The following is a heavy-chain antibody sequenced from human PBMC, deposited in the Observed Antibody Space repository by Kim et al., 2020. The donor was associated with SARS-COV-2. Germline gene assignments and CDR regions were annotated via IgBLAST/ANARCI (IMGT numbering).Heavy chain of an antibody. CDR1: GGFISSYY. V-gene: IGHV4-59*13. CDR2: IYYSGST. D-gene: IGHD1-26*01. J-gene: IGHJ5*02. CDR3: AREGAAPLSAYWFDP. Sequence: SETLSLTCTVSGGFISSYYWSWIRQPPGKGLEWIGYIYYSGSTNYNPSLKSRVTISVDTSKNQFSLKLSSVTAADTAVYYCAREGAAPLSAYWFDPWGQGTLVTVSS.